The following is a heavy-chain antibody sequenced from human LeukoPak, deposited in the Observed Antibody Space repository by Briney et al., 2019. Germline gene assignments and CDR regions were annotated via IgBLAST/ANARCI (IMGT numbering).Heavy chain of an antibody. J-gene: IGHJ5*02. D-gene: IGHD3-3*01. Sequence: SEPLSLTCAVCGYSLSSGYHWGWLRQPPGKGLEWIGSIYHSGSTYYSPSLKSRVTISLDTSKNQFSLKLSSVTAADTAVYYCARGITIFGVIIIANWFDPWGQGTLVTVSS. CDR3: ARGITIFGVIIIANWFDP. V-gene: IGHV4-38-2*01. CDR2: IYHSGST. CDR1: GYSLSSGYH.